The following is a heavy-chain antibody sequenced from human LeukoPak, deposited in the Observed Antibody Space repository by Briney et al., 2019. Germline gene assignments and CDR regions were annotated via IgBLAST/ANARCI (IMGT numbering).Heavy chain of an antibody. CDR2: IYDDGTT. CDR3: AKGHYGNTPQ. J-gene: IGHJ4*02. D-gene: IGHD3-16*01. V-gene: IGHV3-66*01. CDR1: GFSASDNY. Sequence: GGSLRLSCAASGFSASDNYMNSVRQAPGKGLEWVSVIYDDGTTYYADSVRGRFTNSRDNSKNTLYVQMNSLRDEYTAVYYCAKGHYGNTPQWGQGSLVTVSS.